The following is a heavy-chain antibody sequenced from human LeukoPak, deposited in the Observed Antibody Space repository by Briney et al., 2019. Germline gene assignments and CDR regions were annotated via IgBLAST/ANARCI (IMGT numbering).Heavy chain of an antibody. V-gene: IGHV3-23*01. D-gene: IGHD3-22*01. J-gene: IGHJ6*02. CDR3: ARDSSSYYDSSGTHYYYGMDV. CDR1: GFTFSSYA. CDR2: ISGSGGST. Sequence: GGSLRLSCAASGFTFSSYAMSWVRQAPGKGLEWVSAISGSGGSTYYADSVKGRFTISRDNSKNTLYLQMNSLRAEDTAVYYCARDSSSYYDSSGTHYYYGMDVWGQGTTVTVSS.